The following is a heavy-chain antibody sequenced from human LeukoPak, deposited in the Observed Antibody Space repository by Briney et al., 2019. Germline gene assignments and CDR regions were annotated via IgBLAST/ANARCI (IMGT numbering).Heavy chain of an antibody. CDR3: ARSQVVVASYYFDY. J-gene: IGHJ4*02. V-gene: IGHV3-7*03. Sequence: PGGSLRLSCAASGFTISSYWMSWVRQAPGKGLEWVANIKQDGSEKYYVDSVKGRFTISRDNAKNSLYLQMNSLRAEDTAMYYCARSQVVVASYYFDYWGQGTLVTVSS. D-gene: IGHD2-15*01. CDR1: GFTISSYW. CDR2: IKQDGSEK.